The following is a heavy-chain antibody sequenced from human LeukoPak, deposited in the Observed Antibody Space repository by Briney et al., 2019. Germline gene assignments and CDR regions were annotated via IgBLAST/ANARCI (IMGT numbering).Heavy chain of an antibody. D-gene: IGHD6-19*01. V-gene: IGHV3-9*01. CDR1: GFTFDDYA. Sequence: GRSLRLSCAASGFTFDDYAMHWVRQAPGKGLEWVSGISWNSGSIGYADSVKGRYTISRDNAKNSLYLQMNSLRAEDTALYYCAKPIAMADLGRGDAFDIWGQGTMVTVSS. CDR3: AKPIAMADLGRGDAFDI. CDR2: ISWNSGSI. J-gene: IGHJ3*02.